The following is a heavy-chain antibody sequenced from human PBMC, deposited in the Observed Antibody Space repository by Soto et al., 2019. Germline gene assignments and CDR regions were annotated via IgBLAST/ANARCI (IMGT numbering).Heavy chain of an antibody. CDR3: ARDQIVVVPAAVYYYYYGTDV. J-gene: IGHJ6*02. D-gene: IGHD2-2*01. V-gene: IGHV1-69*06. CDR1: GGTFSSYA. Sequence: ASVKVSCKASGGTFSSYAISWVRQAPGQGLEWMGGIIPIFGTANYAQKFQGRVTITADKSTSTAYMELSSLRSEDTAVYYCARDQIVVVPAAVYYYYYGTDVWGQGTTVTVSS. CDR2: IIPIFGTA.